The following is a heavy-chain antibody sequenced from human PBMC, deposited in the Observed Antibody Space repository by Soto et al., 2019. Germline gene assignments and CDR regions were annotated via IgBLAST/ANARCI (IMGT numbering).Heavy chain of an antibody. CDR3: ARARIVPAARSYYYYYGMDV. CDR2: INHSGST. J-gene: IGHJ6*02. Sequence: QVQLQQWGAGLLKPSETLSLTCAVYGGSFSGYYWSWIRQPPGKGLEWIGEINHSGSTNYNPSLKSRVTISVDTSKNQFSLKLSSVTAADTAVYYCARARIVPAARSYYYYYGMDVWGQGTTVTVSS. D-gene: IGHD2-2*01. CDR1: GGSFSGYY. V-gene: IGHV4-34*01.